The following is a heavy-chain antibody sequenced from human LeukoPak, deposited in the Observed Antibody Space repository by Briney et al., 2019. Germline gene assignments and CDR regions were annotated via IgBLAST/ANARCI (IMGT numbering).Heavy chain of an antibody. V-gene: IGHV1-2*02. CDR3: TTYTTMIEVL. CDR2: INPDSGVT. D-gene: IGHD3-22*01. Sequence: ASVKVSCKASGYTFSGYYMHWVRQAPGQGLEWMGWINPDSGVTHYVQKFQDRVTMTRDASISTFYLEVSRLRSDDTAVYFCTTYTTMIEVLRGQGTLVTVSS. J-gene: IGHJ4*02. CDR1: GYTFSGYY.